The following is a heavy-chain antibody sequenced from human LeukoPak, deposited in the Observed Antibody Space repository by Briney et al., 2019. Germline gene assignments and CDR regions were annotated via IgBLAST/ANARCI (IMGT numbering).Heavy chain of an antibody. CDR1: GYTFTDYY. CDR2: INPSGGST. CDR3: ARDGGGNPHPVDY. D-gene: IGHD4-23*01. V-gene: IGHV1-46*01. J-gene: IGHJ4*02. Sequence: GASVKVSCKASGYTFTDYYIHWVRQAPGQGLEWMGIINPSGGSTSYAQKFQGRVTMTRDTSTSTVCMELSSLRSEDTAVYYCARDGGGNPHPVDYWGQGTLVTVSS.